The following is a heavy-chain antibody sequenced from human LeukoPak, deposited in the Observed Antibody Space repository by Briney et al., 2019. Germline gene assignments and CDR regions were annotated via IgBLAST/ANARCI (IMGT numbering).Heavy chain of an antibody. V-gene: IGHV4-4*02. CDR3: ARDPNSGSDLADY. CDR2: IYHTGSP. CDR1: GGSISSSNW. J-gene: IGHJ4*02. D-gene: IGHD5-12*01. Sequence: SGTLSLTCAVSGGSISSSNWGSWVRQPPGKGLEWIGEIYHTGSPNYNPSLKSRVTISVDRSKNHFYLKLTSVTAADTAMYYCARDPNSGSDLADYWGQGTLVTVSS.